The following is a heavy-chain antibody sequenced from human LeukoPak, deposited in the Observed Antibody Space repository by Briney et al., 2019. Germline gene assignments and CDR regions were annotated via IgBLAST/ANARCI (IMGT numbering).Heavy chain of an antibody. CDR1: GGTFSSYA. CDR3: ARAGIAAAGALPPYYYGMDV. Sequence: SVKVSCKASGGTFSSYAISWVRQAPGQGLEWMGRIIPIFGIANYAQKFQGRVTITADKSTSTAYMELSSLRSEDTAVHYCARAGIAAAGALPPYYYGMDVWGQGTTVTVSS. J-gene: IGHJ6*02. CDR2: IIPIFGIA. V-gene: IGHV1-69*04. D-gene: IGHD6-13*01.